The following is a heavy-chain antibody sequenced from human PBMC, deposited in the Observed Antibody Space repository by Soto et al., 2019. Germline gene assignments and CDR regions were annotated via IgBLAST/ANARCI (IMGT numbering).Heavy chain of an antibody. V-gene: IGHV3-23*01. D-gene: IGHD2-21*01. CDR3: AKGRGQRHPYSRVLDH. J-gene: IGHJ4*02. CDR2: ISASGDST. Sequence: EVQLLESGGGLVQPGGSLRLSCAASGFTFSSYALGWVRQAPGKGLEGVSLISASGDSTYVPDSLKGRFTISRDSSKNTVSLQMNSLRAEDTAVYYCAKGRGQRHPYSRVLDHWGQETLVTVSS. CDR1: GFTFSSYA.